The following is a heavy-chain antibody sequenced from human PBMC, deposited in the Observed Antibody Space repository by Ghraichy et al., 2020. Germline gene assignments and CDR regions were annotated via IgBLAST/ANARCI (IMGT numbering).Heavy chain of an antibody. J-gene: IGHJ6*02. V-gene: IGHV4-34*01. Sequence: SETLSLTCAVYGGSFSGYYWSWIRQPPGKGLEWIGEINHSGSTNYNPSLKSRVTISVDTSKNQFSLKLSSVTAADTAVYYCARGLRGYSYGDLYYYYGMDVWGQGTTVTVSS. D-gene: IGHD5-18*01. CDR2: INHSGST. CDR3: ARGLRGYSYGDLYYYYGMDV. CDR1: GGSFSGYY.